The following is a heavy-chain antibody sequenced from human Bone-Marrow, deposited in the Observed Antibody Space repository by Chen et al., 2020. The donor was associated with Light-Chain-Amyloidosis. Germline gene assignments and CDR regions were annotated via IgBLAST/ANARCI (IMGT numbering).Heavy chain of an antibody. CDR1: GFTFSTYG. J-gene: IGHJ6*02. CDR2: ISYDGTKK. CDR3: AMPRYSSSSFYYGMGA. D-gene: IGHD6-6*01. V-gene: IGHV3-30*03. Sequence: QVQLVESGGGVVQPGGSLGLSCAASGFTFSTYGMHWVRQAPGKGLEWVALISYDGTKKYYADSVKGRFTISRDNSEDTLYLQMDSLRAEDTSVYYCAMPRYSSSSFYYGMGAWGQGTTVTVSS.